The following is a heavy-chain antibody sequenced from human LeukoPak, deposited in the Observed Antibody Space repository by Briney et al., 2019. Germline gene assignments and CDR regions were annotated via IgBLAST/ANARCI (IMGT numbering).Heavy chain of an antibody. CDR3: ARGYRDGYNYPLDY. Sequence: SETLSLTCAVYGGSFSGYYWSWIRQPPGKGLEWIGEINHSGSTNYNPSLKSRVTISVDTSKNQFSLKLSSVTAADTAVYYCARGYRDGYNYPLDYWGRGTLVTVSS. D-gene: IGHD5-24*01. J-gene: IGHJ4*02. CDR2: INHSGST. CDR1: GGSFSGYY. V-gene: IGHV4-34*01.